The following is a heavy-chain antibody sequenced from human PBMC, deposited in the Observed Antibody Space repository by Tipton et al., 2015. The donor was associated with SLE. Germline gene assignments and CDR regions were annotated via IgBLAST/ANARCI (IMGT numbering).Heavy chain of an antibody. CDR1: GYTFTSYG. Sequence: QSGAEVKKPGASVKVSCKASGYTFTSYGISWVRQAPGQGLEWMGWISAYNGNTNYAQKLQGRVTMTTDTSTSTAYLELRSLRSDVTAVYSCVSVRGVVRFYSFSGMDVWVQGTNVSVSS. CDR3: VSVRGVVRFYSFSGMDV. V-gene: IGHV1-18*01. CDR2: ISAYNGNT. D-gene: IGHD4-23*01. J-gene: IGHJ6*02.